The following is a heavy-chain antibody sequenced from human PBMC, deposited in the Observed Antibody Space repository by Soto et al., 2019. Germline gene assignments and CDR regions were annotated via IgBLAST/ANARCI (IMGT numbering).Heavy chain of an antibody. J-gene: IGHJ6*02. CDR2: INHSGST. D-gene: IGHD6-13*01. CDR3: ARLLRQQLVQYYYYYGMDV. Sequence: ETLPLTCAVYGGSFSGYYWSWIRQPPGKGLEWIGEINHSGSTNYNPSLKSRVTISVDTSKNQFSLKLSSVTAADTAVYYCARLLRQQLVQYYYYYGMDVWGQGTTVTVSS. CDR1: GGSFSGYY. V-gene: IGHV4-34*01.